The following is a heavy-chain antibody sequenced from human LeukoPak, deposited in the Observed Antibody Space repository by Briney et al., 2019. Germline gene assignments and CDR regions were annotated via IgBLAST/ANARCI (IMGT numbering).Heavy chain of an antibody. V-gene: IGHV3-7*01. CDR2: IKQDGSEK. D-gene: IGHD2-15*01. CDR3: ARDGSGGSWQDLIVVALEEDY. J-gene: IGHJ4*02. CDR1: GFTFSSYW. Sequence: PGGSLRLSCAASGFTFSSYWMSWVRQAPGKGLEWVANIKQDGSEKYYVDSVKGRFTISRDNAKNSLYLQMNSLRAEDTAVYYCARDGSGGSWQDLIVVALEEDYWGQGTLVTVSS.